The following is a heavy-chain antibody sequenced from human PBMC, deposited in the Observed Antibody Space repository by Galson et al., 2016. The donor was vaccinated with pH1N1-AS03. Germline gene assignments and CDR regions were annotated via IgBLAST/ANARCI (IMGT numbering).Heavy chain of an antibody. CDR3: ARDRRWSGDNCPFDL. J-gene: IGHJ3*01. CDR2: ISWNSGKL. V-gene: IGHV3-9*01. CDR1: GFTFEDHA. D-gene: IGHD1-1*01. Sequence: SLRLSCAASGFTFEDHAMHWVRQIPGRGLEWVSHISWNSGKLGYAASVNGRFTISRDNAKDSVYLQMNRVRLEDTALYYCARDRRWSGDNCPFDLWGQGRVVTVS.